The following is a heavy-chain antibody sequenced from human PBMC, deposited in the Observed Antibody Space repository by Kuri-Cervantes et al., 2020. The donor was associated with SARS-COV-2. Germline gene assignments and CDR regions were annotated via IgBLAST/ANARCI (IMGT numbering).Heavy chain of an antibody. CDR2: ITPLFGAT. CDR3: ARGTGTKPGLGYFDS. J-gene: IGHJ4*02. Sequence: ASVKVSCKGSGGSFNNYGINFVRQVPGQGLEWVGGITPLFGATDNAQKFKGRVTFTADKSTNTAYMELGSLKSDDTAVYYCARGTGTKPGLGYFDSWGQGTLVTVSS. V-gene: IGHV1-69*06. D-gene: IGHD1-7*01. CDR1: GGSFNNYG.